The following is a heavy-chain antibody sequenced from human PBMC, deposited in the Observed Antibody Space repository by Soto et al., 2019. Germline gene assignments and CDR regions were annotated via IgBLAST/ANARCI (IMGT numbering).Heavy chain of an antibody. CDR2: IIPVLDKA. D-gene: IGHD2-21*01. V-gene: IGHV1-69*02. CDR3: ARGACAGDSAVHS. Sequence: QVQLVQSGAEVKKPGSSVKVSCKTSGGTFSTYTLSWVRQAAGQGLEWMGRIIPVLDKANYAQKFQGRVTITADRSTSTAYMELSSLRSESTAIYYCARGACAGDSAVHSWGMGNLVSVSS. CDR1: GGTFSTYT. J-gene: IGHJ4*02.